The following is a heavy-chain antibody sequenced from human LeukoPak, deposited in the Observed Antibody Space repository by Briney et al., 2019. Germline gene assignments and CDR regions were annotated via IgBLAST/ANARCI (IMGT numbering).Heavy chain of an antibody. CDR2: ISGSNT. J-gene: IGHJ4*02. CDR3: AKRRSRNTGPYDY. V-gene: IGHV3-23*01. Sequence: GGSLRLSCAASGFTISSDALTWVRLAPGKGLECVSGISGSNTYYAESVKGRFTISRDDSNNMLYLQMNSLRAEDTAVYYCAKRRSRNTGPYDYWGQGTLVTVSP. D-gene: IGHD5-18*01. CDR1: GFTISSDA.